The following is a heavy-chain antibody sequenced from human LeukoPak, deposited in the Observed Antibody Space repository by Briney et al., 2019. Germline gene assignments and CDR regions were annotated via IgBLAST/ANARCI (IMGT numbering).Heavy chain of an antibody. CDR1: GFTFSSYA. CDR2: ISGSGGST. D-gene: IGHD3-22*01. CDR3: AKLGISDYYDSSGYPIDY. Sequence: GGSLRLSCAASGFTFSSYAMSWVRQAPGKGLEWVSAISGSGGSTYYADSVKGRFTISRDNSKNTLYLQMNSLRAEDTAVYYCAKLGISDYYDSSGYPIDYWGQGTLVTVSS. V-gene: IGHV3-23*01. J-gene: IGHJ4*02.